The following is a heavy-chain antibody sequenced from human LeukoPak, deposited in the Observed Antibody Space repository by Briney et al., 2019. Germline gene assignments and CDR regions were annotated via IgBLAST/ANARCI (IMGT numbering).Heavy chain of an antibody. CDR3: ARGRRITIFGVVINRYNWFDP. Sequence: ASVKVSCKASGYTFTSYDINWVRQATGQGLEWMGWMNPNSGNTGYAQKFQGRVTMTRNTSISTAYMELSSLRSEDTAVYYCARGRRITIFGVVINRYNWFDPWGQGTLVTVSS. D-gene: IGHD3-3*01. J-gene: IGHJ5*02. V-gene: IGHV1-8*01. CDR1: GYTFTSYD. CDR2: MNPNSGNT.